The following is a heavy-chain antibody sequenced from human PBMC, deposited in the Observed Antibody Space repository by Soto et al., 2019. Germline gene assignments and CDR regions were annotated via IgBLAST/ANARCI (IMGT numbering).Heavy chain of an antibody. Sequence: VQLVESGGGLVTPGGSLRLSCAASGFTFSSYGMHWVRQAPGKGLEWVAVLSYDGSNKYYADSVKGRFTISRDNSKNTLYLQMNSLRAEDTAVEYCAKEPPTPTGTTVRFGRDGWGQGTTVTVSS. V-gene: IGHV3-30*18. CDR3: AKEPPTPTGTTVRFGRDG. D-gene: IGHD4-17*01. CDR2: LSYDGSNK. CDR1: GFTFSSYG. J-gene: IGHJ6*02.